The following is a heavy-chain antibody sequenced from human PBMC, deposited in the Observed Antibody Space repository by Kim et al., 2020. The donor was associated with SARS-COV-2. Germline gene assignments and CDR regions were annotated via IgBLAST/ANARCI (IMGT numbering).Heavy chain of an antibody. CDR1: GGSISSSSYY. J-gene: IGHJ4*02. D-gene: IGHD2-8*01. CDR3: ARLNDDFDY. Sequence: SETLSLTCTVSGGSISSSSYYWGWIRQPPGKGLEWIGSIYYSGSTYYNPSLKSRVTISVDTSKNQFSLKLSSVTAADTAVYYCARLNDDFDYWGQGTLVTVSS. V-gene: IGHV4-39*01. CDR2: IYYSGST.